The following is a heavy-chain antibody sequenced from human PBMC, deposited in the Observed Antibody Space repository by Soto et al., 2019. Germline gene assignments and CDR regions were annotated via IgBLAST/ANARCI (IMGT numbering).Heavy chain of an antibody. V-gene: IGHV6-1*01. J-gene: IGHJ4*02. D-gene: IGHD3-22*01. CDR1: GDTVSSNTAA. CDR3: VRDKSSGYYPPDPVFDY. Sequence: QVHLEQSGPGLVKPSQTLSLTCAISGDTVSSNTAAWNWIRQSPSRGLEWLGRTYFRSEWNEDYAGSVKSRIIINPDTSKNQFSLHLNSVTPEDTAVYFCVRDKSSGYYPPDPVFDYWGQGTLVTVSS. CDR2: TYFRSEWNE.